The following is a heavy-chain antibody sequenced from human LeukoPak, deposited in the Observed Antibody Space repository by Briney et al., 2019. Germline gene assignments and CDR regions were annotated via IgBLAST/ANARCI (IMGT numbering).Heavy chain of an antibody. J-gene: IGHJ4*02. CDR3: AGQNVPTPHDY. D-gene: IGHD2-2*01. CDR2: ISAAGTT. V-gene: IGHV4-30-2*01. CDR1: VGSISSGGYY. Sequence: SQTLSLTCTVAVGSISSGGYYWSWIRQPPGKGLEWIAYISAAGTTFYNPSLKSRVTISLDRSKNQFSLNLTSITTADTAVYYCAGQNVPTPHDYWGQGTQVTVSS.